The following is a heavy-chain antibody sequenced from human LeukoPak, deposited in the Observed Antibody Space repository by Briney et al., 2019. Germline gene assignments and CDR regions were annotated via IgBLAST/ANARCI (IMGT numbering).Heavy chain of an antibody. Sequence: PGGSLRLSCEGSAFIFSGHWMNWVRQAPGKGLEWVSAISNNGGYTYYADSVQGRFTISRGNSKSTLCLQMNSLRAEDTAVYYCAKQLGYCSDGSCYFPYWGQGTLVTVSS. CDR1: AFIFSGHW. CDR3: AKQLGYCSDGSCYFPY. CDR2: ISNNGGYT. D-gene: IGHD2-15*01. J-gene: IGHJ4*02. V-gene: IGHV3-23*01.